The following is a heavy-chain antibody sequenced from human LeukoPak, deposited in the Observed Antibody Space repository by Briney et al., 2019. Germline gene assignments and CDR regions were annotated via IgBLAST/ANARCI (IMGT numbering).Heavy chain of an antibody. J-gene: IGHJ4*02. V-gene: IGHV4-59*01. Sequence: SETLSLTCTVSGASISSSYWTWLRQPPGKGLEGIGYIYYSGTTNYNPSPKSRVTISVDTSKNQFSLKLSSVTAADTAVYYCARVLGYCSAGSCYPSFDYWGQGTLVTVSS. CDR2: IYYSGTT. D-gene: IGHD2-15*01. CDR1: GASISSSY. CDR3: ARVLGYCSAGSCYPSFDY.